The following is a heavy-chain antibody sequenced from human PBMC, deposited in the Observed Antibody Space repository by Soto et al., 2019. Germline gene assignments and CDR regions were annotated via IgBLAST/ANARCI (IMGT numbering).Heavy chain of an antibody. J-gene: IGHJ4*02. V-gene: IGHV2-5*02. CDR3: AHMRVSQPFTG. CDR1: GFSLSTSGVG. D-gene: IGHD2-2*01. CDR2: IYWDDDK. Sequence: QITLKESGPALVKPTQTLTLTCTFSGFSLSTSGVGVGWIRQPPGKALEWLALIYWDDDKRYSPSLKSRLTTTKDTSKNHVVLTITTLDPVDTATHYCAHMRVSQPFTGWGQGTLVTVSS.